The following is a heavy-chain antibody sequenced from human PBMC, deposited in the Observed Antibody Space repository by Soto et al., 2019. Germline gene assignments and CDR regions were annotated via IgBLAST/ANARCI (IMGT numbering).Heavy chain of an antibody. D-gene: IGHD3-10*01. CDR3: AKRPYASGPAQWFDY. J-gene: IGHJ4*02. V-gene: IGHV4-4*02. CDR1: GESISSVNW. Sequence: QVQLPESGPGLVKPSGTLSLTGAGSGESISSVNWWSWVRQPPGKGLEGIGEIYQSGSTKYNPSLKRRVTISLDKSKYQFSMKRNFVTAADTAVYYGAKRPYASGPAQWFDYWGQGTLVTVSS. CDR2: IYQSGST.